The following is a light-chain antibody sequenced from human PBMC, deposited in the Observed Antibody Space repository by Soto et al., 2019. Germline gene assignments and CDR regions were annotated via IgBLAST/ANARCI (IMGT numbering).Light chain of an antibody. Sequence: QPVLTQPPSVSGAPGQRVTISCTGSTSNIGAGYDVHWYQQLPGTAPKLLIYGNYNRPSGVPDRFSGSKSGTSASLAITGLQAEDEADYYCQSYDSSLSGLVFGTGTKLTVL. J-gene: IGLJ1*01. CDR3: QSYDSSLSGLV. CDR2: GNY. V-gene: IGLV1-40*01. CDR1: TSNIGAGYD.